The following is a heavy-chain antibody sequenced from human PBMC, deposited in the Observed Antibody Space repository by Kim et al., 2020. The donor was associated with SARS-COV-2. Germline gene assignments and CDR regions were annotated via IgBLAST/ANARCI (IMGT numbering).Heavy chain of an antibody. CDR2: ISSSGSTI. J-gene: IGHJ6*04. Sequence: GGSLRLSCAASGFTFSSYEMNWVRQAPGKGLEWVSYISSSGSTIYYADSVKGRFTISRDNAKNSLYLQMNSLRAEDTAVYYCARDPYSSSYNYYGMDVCGDETTVTVSS. CDR1: GFTFSSYE. V-gene: IGHV3-48*03. D-gene: IGHD6-13*01. CDR3: ARDPYSSSYNYYGMDV.